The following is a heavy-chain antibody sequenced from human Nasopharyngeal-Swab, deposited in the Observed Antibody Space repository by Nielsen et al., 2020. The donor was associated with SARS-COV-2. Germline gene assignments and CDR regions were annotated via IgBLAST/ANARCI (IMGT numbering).Heavy chain of an antibody. CDR1: GYTFTGYY. V-gene: IGHV1-46*01. CDR3: ARLTAMVNRGDYYYGMDV. D-gene: IGHD5-18*01. Sequence: ASVKVSCKPSGYTFTGYYMHWVRQAPGQGLEWMGIINPSGGSTSYAQKFQGRVTMTRDTSTSTVYMELSSLRSEDTAVYYCARLTAMVNRGDYYYGMDVWGQGTTVTVSS. CDR2: INPSGGST. J-gene: IGHJ6*02.